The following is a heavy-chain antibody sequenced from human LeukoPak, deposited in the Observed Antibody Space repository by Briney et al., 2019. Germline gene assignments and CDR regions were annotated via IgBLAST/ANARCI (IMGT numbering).Heavy chain of an antibody. Sequence: GGSLRLSCAASGFTFSSYGMHWVRQAPGKGLEWVAFIRYDGSNKYYADSVKGRFTISRDNSKNTLYLQMNSLRTDDTAIYYCAKVKDQYVYFGSMNLDYWGQGVLVTVSS. CDR3: AKVKDQYVYFGSMNLDY. CDR1: GFTFSSYG. J-gene: IGHJ4*02. CDR2: IRYDGSNK. D-gene: IGHD3-10*01. V-gene: IGHV3-30*02.